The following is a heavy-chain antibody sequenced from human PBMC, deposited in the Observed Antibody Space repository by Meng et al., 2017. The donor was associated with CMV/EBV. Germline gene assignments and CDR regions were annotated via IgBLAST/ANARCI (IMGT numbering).Heavy chain of an antibody. CDR3: AKYSVFRRED. V-gene: IGHV4-34*01. CDR2: INHSGST. D-gene: IGHD3-10*01. CDR1: GGFCSGDY. J-gene: IGHJ4*02. Sequence: VLRQQGVGGRFNPSATLSLPCAVYGGFCSGDYWSWVRQSPGEALECIGEINHSGSTNYNPSLKRRVTISVDMSKNQYSMKLSSVTAADTAVYYCAKYSVFRREDWGQGTLVTVSS.